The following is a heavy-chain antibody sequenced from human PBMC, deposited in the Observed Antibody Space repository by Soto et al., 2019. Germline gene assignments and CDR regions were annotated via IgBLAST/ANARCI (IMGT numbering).Heavy chain of an antibody. Sequence: GGSLRLSYAASGFTFSSYGMNWVRQAPGKGLQWVSSISSSSSYIYHADSVKGRFTISRDNAKNSLYLQMNSLRAEDTAVYYCARDLAAYCSSASCYPDYWGQGTLVTVSS. CDR1: GFTFSSYG. CDR3: ARDLAAYCSSASCYPDY. J-gene: IGHJ4*02. CDR2: ISSSSSYI. V-gene: IGHV3-21*01. D-gene: IGHD2-2*01.